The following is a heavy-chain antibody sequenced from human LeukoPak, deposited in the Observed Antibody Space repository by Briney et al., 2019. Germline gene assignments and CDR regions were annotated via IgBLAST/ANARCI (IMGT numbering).Heavy chain of an antibody. V-gene: IGHV5-51*01. J-gene: IGHJ5*02. D-gene: IGHD3-10*01. CDR2: IYPGDSDT. Sequence: RGESLQISCQGSGSRFTSYWIGWVRQMPGKGLEWMGIIYPGDSDTRYSPSFQGQVTISADKSISTAYLQWSSLKASDTAMYYCARVWFGELLGWFDPWGQGTLVTVSS. CDR1: GSRFTSYW. CDR3: ARVWFGELLGWFDP.